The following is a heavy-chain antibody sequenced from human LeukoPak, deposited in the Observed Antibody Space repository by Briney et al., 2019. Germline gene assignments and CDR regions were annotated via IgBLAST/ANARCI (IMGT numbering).Heavy chain of an antibody. CDR2: IIPIFGTA. V-gene: IGHV1-69*05. J-gene: IGHJ4*02. Sequence: GASVKVSCKASGGTFSSYAISWVRQAPGQGLEWMGGIIPIFGTANYAQKFQGRVTITTDESTSTAYMEPSSLRSEDTAVYYCASTQRYCSSTSCSYYFDYWGQGTLVTVSS. D-gene: IGHD2-2*01. CDR3: ASTQRYCSSTSCSYYFDY. CDR1: GGTFSSYA.